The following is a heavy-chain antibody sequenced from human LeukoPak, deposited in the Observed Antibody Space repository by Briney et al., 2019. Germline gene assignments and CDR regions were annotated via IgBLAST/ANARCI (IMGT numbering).Heavy chain of an antibody. J-gene: IGHJ4*02. V-gene: IGHV4-34*01. CDR1: GGSFSGYY. Sequence: SETLSLTCAVYGGSFSGYYWSWIRQPPGKGLEWIGEINHSGSTNYNPSLKSRVTISVDTSKNQFSLKLSSVTAADTAVYYCARESGIAVAGKNFDYWGQGTLVTVSS. D-gene: IGHD6-19*01. CDR3: ARESGIAVAGKNFDY. CDR2: INHSGST.